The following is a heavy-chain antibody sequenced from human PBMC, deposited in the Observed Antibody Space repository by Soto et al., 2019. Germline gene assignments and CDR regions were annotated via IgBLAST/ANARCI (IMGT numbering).Heavy chain of an antibody. J-gene: IGHJ5*02. V-gene: IGHV4-61*08. CDR2: IYYSGST. D-gene: IGHD2-2*02. Sequence: PSETLSLTCTVSGGSISSGGYYWSWIRQHPGKGLEWIGYIYYSGSTNYNPSLKSRVTISVDTSKNQFSLKLSSVTAADTAVYYCARGYCSSTICYIWDNWFDPWGQGTLVTVSS. CDR1: GGSISSGGYY. CDR3: ARGYCSSTICYIWDNWFDP.